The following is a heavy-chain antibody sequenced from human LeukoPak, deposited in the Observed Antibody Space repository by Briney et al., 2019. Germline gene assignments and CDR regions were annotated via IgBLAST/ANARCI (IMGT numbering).Heavy chain of an antibody. CDR1: GGTFSSYA. V-gene: IGHV1-69*05. CDR3: ARDRGPIVVVPAASDAFDI. CDR2: IIPIFGTA. D-gene: IGHD2-2*01. J-gene: IGHJ3*02. Sequence: KISCKASGGTFSSYAISWVRQAPGQGLEWMGGIIPIFGTANYAQKFQGRVTITTDESTSTAYMELSGLRSEDTAVYYCARDRGPIVVVPAASDAFDIWGQGTMVTVSS.